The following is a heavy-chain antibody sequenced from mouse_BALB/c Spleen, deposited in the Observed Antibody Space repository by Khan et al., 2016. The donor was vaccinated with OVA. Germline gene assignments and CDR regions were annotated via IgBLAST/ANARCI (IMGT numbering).Heavy chain of an antibody. V-gene: IGHV2-6-4*01. CDR2: IWGGGGT. Sequence: QVQLKESGPGLVAPSQSLSITCTVSGFSLSRYNIHWVRQPLGKGLEWLGMIWGGGGTDYNSTLKISLSISNDNSKRQVFLKMNSLQTDNTAMYFYTRAYYRYDGYYAMDYWGQGTSVTVSS. CDR3: TRAYYRYDGYYAMDY. J-gene: IGHJ4*01. CDR1: GFSLSRYN. D-gene: IGHD2-14*01.